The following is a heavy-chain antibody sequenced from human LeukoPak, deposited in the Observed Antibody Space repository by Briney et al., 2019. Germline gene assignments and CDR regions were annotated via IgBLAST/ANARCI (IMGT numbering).Heavy chain of an antibody. J-gene: IGHJ6*02. CDR3: ARDEPYYYYYGMDV. CDR1: GYTFTSYG. V-gene: IGHV1-18*01. Sequence: ASVKVSCKASGYTFTSYGISWVRQAPGQGLERMGWISAYNGNTNYAQKLQGRLTMTTNTSTSTAYMELRSLRSDETAVYYCARDEPYYYYYGMDVWGQGTTVTVSS. CDR2: ISAYNGNT.